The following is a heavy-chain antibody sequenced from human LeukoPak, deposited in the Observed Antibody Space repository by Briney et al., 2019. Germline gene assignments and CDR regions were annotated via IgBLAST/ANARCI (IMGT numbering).Heavy chain of an antibody. V-gene: IGHV1-2*02. D-gene: IGHD3-16*01. Sequence: ASVKVSCKASGYTFTGYYMHWVRQAPGQGLEWVGWINPNNGDTKYAQKFQGRVTMTRDTSISTAYMELSWLRSDDTAVYYCATKRGGSPEDYWGQGTLVTVSS. CDR1: GYTFTGYY. CDR2: INPNNGDT. CDR3: ATKRGGSPEDY. J-gene: IGHJ4*02.